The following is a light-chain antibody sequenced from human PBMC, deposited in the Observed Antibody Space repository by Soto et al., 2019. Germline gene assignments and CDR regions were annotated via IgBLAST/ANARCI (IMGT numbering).Light chain of an antibody. V-gene: IGLV2-11*01. J-gene: IGLJ1*01. CDR2: DVS. Sequence: QSALTQPRSVSGSAGHSITISCTGTSSDVGGYNYVSWYRQHPGKAPKLMIYDVSKRLSGVPDRFSGSKSGNTASLTISGLQAEDEADYYCCSYAGSYSHYGLGTGTKLPVL. CDR3: CSYAGSYSHYG. CDR1: SSDVGGYNY.